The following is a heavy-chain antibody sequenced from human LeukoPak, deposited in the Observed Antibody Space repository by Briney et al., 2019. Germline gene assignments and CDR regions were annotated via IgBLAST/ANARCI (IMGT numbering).Heavy chain of an antibody. D-gene: IGHD6-19*01. V-gene: IGHV3-21*01. CDR1: GFTFRSYA. CDR3: ARGRVGQWLVDAFDI. CDR2: ISGSGAFT. Sequence: GGSLRLSCAASGFTFRSYAMSWVRQAPGKGLEWLSVISGSGAFTYYADSLKGRFTISRNNAKNSLYLHIDSLRAEDTAVYYCARGRVGQWLVDAFDIWGQGTMVTVSS. J-gene: IGHJ3*02.